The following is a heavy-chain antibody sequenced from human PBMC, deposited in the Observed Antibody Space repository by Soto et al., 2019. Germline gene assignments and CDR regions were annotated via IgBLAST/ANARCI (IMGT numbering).Heavy chain of an antibody. CDR2: IYPGDSDT. CDR1: GYSFTSYW. V-gene: IGHV5-51*01. CDR3: ARRSTPEYYYDSSGLYYFDY. J-gene: IGHJ4*02. Sequence: PGESLKISCNGSGYSFTSYWIGWVRQMPGKGLEWMGIIYPGDSDTRYSPSFQGQVTISADKSISTAYLQWSSLKASDTAMYYCARRSTPEYYYDSSGLYYFDYWSQGTLVTVSS. D-gene: IGHD3-22*01.